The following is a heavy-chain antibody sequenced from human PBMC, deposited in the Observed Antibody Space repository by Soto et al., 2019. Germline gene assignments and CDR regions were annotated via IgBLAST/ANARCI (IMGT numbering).Heavy chain of an antibody. CDR3: FLYYYYYMDV. CDR1: GFTFSSYS. CDR2: ISSSSYI. J-gene: IGHJ6*03. V-gene: IGHV3-21*06. Sequence: GGSLRLSCAASGFTFSSYSMNWVRQAPGKGLEWVSSISSSSYIYYADSVKGRFTISRDTAMYYCARLNNDQDYCSSTSCYEFLYYYYYMDVWGKGTTVTVSS. D-gene: IGHD2-2*01.